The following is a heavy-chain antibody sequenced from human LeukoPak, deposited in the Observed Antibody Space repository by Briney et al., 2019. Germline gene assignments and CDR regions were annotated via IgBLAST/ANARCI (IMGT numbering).Heavy chain of an antibody. CDR2: INTNTGDP. D-gene: IGHD6-19*01. V-gene: IGHV7-4-1*01. CDR3: VRARRGTVAGLDY. CDR1: GFTFNDYV. Sequence: ASVKVSCKTSGFTFNDYVMNWVRQAPGQGLQWMGWINTNTGDPTYAQGFRGRFSFSLDSSLTTTYLQISTLEPDDTAVYYCVRARRGTVAGLDYWGQGTLVTVSS. J-gene: IGHJ4*02.